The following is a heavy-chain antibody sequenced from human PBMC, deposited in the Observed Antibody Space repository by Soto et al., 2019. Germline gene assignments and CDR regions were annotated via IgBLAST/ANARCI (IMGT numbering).Heavy chain of an antibody. CDR1: GGSVSSRSFY. Sequence: PSETLSLTCSVSGGSVSSRSFYWNWIRQPPGKGLEWIGYISYSGSTNYNPSLKSRVTISVDTSKNHFSLKLSSVTAAATAVYYCARGDAINWFDPWGQGTLVTVSS. CDR2: ISYSGST. J-gene: IGHJ5*02. CDR3: ARGDAINWFDP. V-gene: IGHV4-61*01.